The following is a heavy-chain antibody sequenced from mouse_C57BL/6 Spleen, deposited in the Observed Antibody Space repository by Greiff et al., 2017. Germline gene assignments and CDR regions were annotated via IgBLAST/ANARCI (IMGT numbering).Heavy chain of an antibody. Sequence: VQLKESEGGLVQPGSSMKLSCTASGFTFSDYYMAWVRQVPEKGLEWVANINYDGSSTYYLDSLKSRFIISRDNAKNILYLQMSSLKSEDTATYYCARDHRYFDVWGTGTTVTVSS. J-gene: IGHJ1*03. CDR1: GFTFSDYY. V-gene: IGHV5-16*01. CDR2: INYDGSST. CDR3: ARDHRYFDV.